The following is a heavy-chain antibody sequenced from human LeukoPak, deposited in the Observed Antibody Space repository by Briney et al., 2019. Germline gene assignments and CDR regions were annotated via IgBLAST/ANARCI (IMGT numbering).Heavy chain of an antibody. Sequence: ASVKVSCKASGDTFTSYYMHWVRQAPGQGLEWMGIINPSGGSTSYAQKFQGRVTMTRDTSTSTVHMELSSLRSEDTAVYYCARDRGCSGGSCYGMDVWGQGTTVTVSS. J-gene: IGHJ6*02. V-gene: IGHV1-46*01. D-gene: IGHD2-15*01. CDR2: INPSGGST. CDR1: GDTFTSYY. CDR3: ARDRGCSGGSCYGMDV.